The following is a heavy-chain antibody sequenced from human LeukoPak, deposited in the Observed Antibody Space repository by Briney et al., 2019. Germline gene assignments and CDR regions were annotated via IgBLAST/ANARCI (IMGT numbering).Heavy chain of an antibody. CDR1: ARTFSTYG. V-gene: IGHV3-23*01. CDR3: AKGHDTRTATLDY. Sequence: GGGPRLSYAASARTFSTYGMSSVPQAPGKGLESASATRRSDGGTYYVDSVKGRFTISRDNSRNTLYLQMNSLTAEDTAIYYCAKGHDTRTATLDYWGQGTLVTVSS. CDR2: TRRSDGGT. D-gene: IGHD1-1*01. J-gene: IGHJ4*02.